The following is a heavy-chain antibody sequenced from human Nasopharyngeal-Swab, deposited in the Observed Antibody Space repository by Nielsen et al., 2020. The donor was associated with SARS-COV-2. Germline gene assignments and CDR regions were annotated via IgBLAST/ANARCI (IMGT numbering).Heavy chain of an antibody. CDR2: INHSGST. D-gene: IGHD3-10*01. Sequence: GSLRLSCAVYGGSFSGYYWSWIRQPPGKGLEWIGEINHSGSTNYNPSLKSRVTISVDTSKNQFSLKLSSVTAADTAVYYCARRPVLLWFGELTRGMDVWGQGTTVTASS. CDR1: GGSFSGYY. CDR3: ARRPVLLWFGELTRGMDV. V-gene: IGHV4-34*01. J-gene: IGHJ6*02.